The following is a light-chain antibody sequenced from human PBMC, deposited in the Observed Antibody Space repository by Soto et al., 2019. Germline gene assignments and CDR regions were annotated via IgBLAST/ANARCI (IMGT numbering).Light chain of an antibody. V-gene: IGLV1-44*01. Sequence: QSVLTQPPSASGTPGQRVTISCSGSRSNIGSNTVNWYQQLPGTAPKLLIYTNSQRPSGVPDRFSGSKSGTSASLAISGLQSEDEADYYCAAWDDSLNGVVFGGGTKLTGL. CDR2: TNS. J-gene: IGLJ2*01. CDR3: AAWDDSLNGVV. CDR1: RSNIGSNT.